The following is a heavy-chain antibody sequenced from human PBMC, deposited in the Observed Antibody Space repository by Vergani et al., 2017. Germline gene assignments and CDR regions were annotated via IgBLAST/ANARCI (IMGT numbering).Heavy chain of an antibody. V-gene: IGHV5-51*01. D-gene: IGHD6-19*01. Sequence: EVQLVQSGAEVKKPGESLKISCKGSGYSFTSYWIGWVRQMPGKGLEWMGFIYPGDSDTRYSPSFQGQVTISADKSISTAYLQWSSLKASDTAMYYCARLSSGWLSNNYFDYWGQGTLVTVSS. CDR3: ARLSSGWLSNNYFDY. J-gene: IGHJ4*02. CDR1: GYSFTSYW. CDR2: IYPGDSDT.